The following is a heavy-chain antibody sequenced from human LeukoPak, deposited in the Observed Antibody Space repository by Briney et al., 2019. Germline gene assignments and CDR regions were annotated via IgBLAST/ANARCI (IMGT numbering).Heavy chain of an antibody. CDR3: AKGSTIFGVAPNDY. CDR1: GFTFSSNA. CDR2: ISGICCST. Sequence: GGSLRLSCADSGFTFSSNAMSWVRQDPGKGLEWVSAISGICCSTYYPASLMRRFTISRDNSKNTLYLQMNSLRAEDTAVYYCAKGSTIFGVAPNDYWGQGTLVTVSS. J-gene: IGHJ4*02. D-gene: IGHD3-3*01. V-gene: IGHV3-23*01.